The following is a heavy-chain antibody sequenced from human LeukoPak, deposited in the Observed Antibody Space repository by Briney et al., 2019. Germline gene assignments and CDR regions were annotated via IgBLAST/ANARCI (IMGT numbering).Heavy chain of an antibody. CDR1: GGSINSHY. D-gene: IGHD6-19*01. CDR3: VRRDNTGWNYFDY. V-gene: IGHV4-59*08. J-gene: IGHJ4*02. Sequence: SETLSLTCTVSGGSINSHYGSWIRQPPGKGLEWIGDIYYKGNTNYNPSLKSRVTISVDTSKNHLSLKLTSVLAADTAIYYCVRRDNTGWNYFDYWGQGILVTVSS. CDR2: IYYKGNT.